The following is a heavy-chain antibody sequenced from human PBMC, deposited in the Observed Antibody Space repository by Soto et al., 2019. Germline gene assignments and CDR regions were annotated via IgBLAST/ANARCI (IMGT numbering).Heavy chain of an antibody. V-gene: IGHV4-61*01. CDR1: GGSVSSGSYY. CDR2: IYYSGST. CDR3: ANYPTTVTSDY. Sequence: QVQLQESGPGLVKPSETLSLTCTVSGGSVSSGSYYWSWIRQPPGKGLEWIGYIYYSGSTNYNPSLKSRVTISVDTSKNHFSLKLSSVTAADTAVYYCANYPTTVTSDYWGQGTLVTVSS. D-gene: IGHD4-17*01. J-gene: IGHJ4*02.